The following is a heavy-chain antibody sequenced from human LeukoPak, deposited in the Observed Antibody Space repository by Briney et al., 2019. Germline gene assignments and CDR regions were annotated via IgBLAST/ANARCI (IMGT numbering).Heavy chain of an antibody. V-gene: IGHV3-30*03. CDR1: GFTFSSYS. CDR2: ISYDGSNK. CDR3: ARDRYSSSWSIDDY. J-gene: IGHJ4*02. Sequence: GGSLRLSCAASGFTFSSYSMNWVRQAPGKGLEWVAVISYDGSNKYYADSVKGRFTISRDNSKNTLYLQMNSLRAEDTAVYYCARDRYSSSWSIDDYWGQGTLVTVSS. D-gene: IGHD6-13*01.